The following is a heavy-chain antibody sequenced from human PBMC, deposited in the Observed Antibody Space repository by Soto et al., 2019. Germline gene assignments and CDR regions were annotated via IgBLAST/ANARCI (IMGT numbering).Heavy chain of an antibody. V-gene: IGHV3-23*01. Sequence: HPGGSLRLSCAASGFTFSSYAMSWVRQAPGKGLEWVSAISGSGGSTYYADSVKGRFTISRDNSKNTLYLQMNSLRAEDTAVYYCAKPQYSYGYYYGMDVWGQGTTVTVSS. CDR3: AKPQYSYGYYYGMDV. D-gene: IGHD5-18*01. CDR2: ISGSGGST. J-gene: IGHJ6*02. CDR1: GFTFSSYA.